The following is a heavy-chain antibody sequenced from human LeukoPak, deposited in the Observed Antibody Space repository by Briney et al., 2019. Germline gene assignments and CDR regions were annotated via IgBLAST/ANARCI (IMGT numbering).Heavy chain of an antibody. V-gene: IGHV4-59*01. J-gene: IGHJ4*02. CDR2: IYYSGST. CDR1: GGSISSYY. CDR3: ARSLATRERFDY. D-gene: IGHD1-1*01. Sequence: SETLSLTCTVSGGSISSYYWSWIRQPPGKGLEWIGYIYYSGSTNYNPSLKSRVTISVDTSKNQFSLKLSSVTAADTAVYYCARSLATRERFDYWGQGTLVTVSS.